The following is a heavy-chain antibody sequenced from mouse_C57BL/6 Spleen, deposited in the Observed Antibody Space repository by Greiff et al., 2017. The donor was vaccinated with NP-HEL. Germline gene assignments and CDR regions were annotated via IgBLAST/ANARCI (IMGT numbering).Heavy chain of an antibody. CDR3: ARARDRDGYYGGYFDV. V-gene: IGHV1-55*01. D-gene: IGHD2-3*01. Sequence: QVQLQQPGAELVKPGASVKMSCKASGYTFTSYWITWVKQRPGQGLEWIGDIYPGSGSTNYNEKFKSKATLTVDTSSSTAYMQLSSLTSEDSAVYYCARARDRDGYYGGYFDVWGTGTTVTVSS. J-gene: IGHJ1*03. CDR1: GYTFTSYW. CDR2: IYPGSGST.